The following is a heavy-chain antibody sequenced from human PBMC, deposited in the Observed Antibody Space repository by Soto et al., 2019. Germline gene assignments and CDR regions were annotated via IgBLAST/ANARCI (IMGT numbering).Heavy chain of an antibody. Sequence: GGSLRLSCAASGFIFSVYTMNWVRQAPGKGLEWVSSINSDSSTIYHADSVKGRFTISRDNSKNTLYLQMNSLRAEDTAVYYCAKENGYSSSWFEFDYWGQGTLVTVSS. V-gene: IGHV3-48*01. J-gene: IGHJ4*02. D-gene: IGHD6-13*01. CDR1: GFIFSVYT. CDR3: AKENGYSSSWFEFDY. CDR2: INSDSSTI.